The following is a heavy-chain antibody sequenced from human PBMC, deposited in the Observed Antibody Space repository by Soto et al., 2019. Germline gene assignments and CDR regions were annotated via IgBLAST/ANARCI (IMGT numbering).Heavy chain of an antibody. CDR1: GFTFSTYA. CDR2: ISAGGVNT. V-gene: IGHV3-23*01. Sequence: EVQLLESGGGLVQPGGSLRLSYAASGFTFSTYAMTWVRQAPGKGLEWVSAISAGGVNTFYADSVKGRFTISRDNSKNTLYLQVNSLRAEDTAVYYCAKDAGSFDYWGQGTLVTVSS. CDR3: AKDAGSFDY. J-gene: IGHJ4*02.